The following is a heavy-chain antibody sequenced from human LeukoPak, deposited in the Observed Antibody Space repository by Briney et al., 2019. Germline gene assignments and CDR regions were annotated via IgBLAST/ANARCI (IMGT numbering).Heavy chain of an antibody. J-gene: IGHJ4*02. CDR1: GFTFDDYA. D-gene: IGHD6-13*01. Sequence: SGGSLRLSCAASGFTFDDYAMHWVRQAPGKGLEWVSGISWNSGSIGYADSVKGRFTMSRDNAKNSLYLQMNSLRAEDTALYYCAKGRYSSSWYYFDYWGQGTLVTVSS. V-gene: IGHV3-9*01. CDR3: AKGRYSSSWYYFDY. CDR2: ISWNSGSI.